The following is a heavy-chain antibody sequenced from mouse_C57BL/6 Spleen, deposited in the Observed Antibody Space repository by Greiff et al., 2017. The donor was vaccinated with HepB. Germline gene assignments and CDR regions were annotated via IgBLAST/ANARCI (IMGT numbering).Heavy chain of an antibody. Sequence: VQLQQSGPELVKPGASVKISCKASGYTFTDYYMNWVKQSHGKSLEWIGDINPNNGGTSYNQKFKGKATLTVDKSSSTAYMELRSLTSEDSAVYYCASAYDYGGNYAMDYWGQGTSVTVSS. V-gene: IGHV1-26*01. D-gene: IGHD2-4*01. CDR3: ASAYDYGGNYAMDY. J-gene: IGHJ4*01. CDR1: GYTFTDYY. CDR2: INPNNGGT.